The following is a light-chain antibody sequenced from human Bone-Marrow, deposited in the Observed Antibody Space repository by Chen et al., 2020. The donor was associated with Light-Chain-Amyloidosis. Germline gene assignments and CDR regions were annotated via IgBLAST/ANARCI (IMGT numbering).Light chain of an antibody. V-gene: IGLV3-25*03. CDR3: QSADSSGTYEVI. Sequence: SYELTQPPSVSVSPGQTDRITCSGDDLPTKYAYWYQQKPGQAPVLVIHRDTERPSGISARFSGSSSGTTATLTISGVQAEDEADYHCQSADSSGTYEVIFGGGTKLTVL. J-gene: IGLJ2*01. CDR2: RDT. CDR1: DLPTKY.